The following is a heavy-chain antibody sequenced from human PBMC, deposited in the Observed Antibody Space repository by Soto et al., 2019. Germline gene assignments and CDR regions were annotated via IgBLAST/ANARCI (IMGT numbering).Heavy chain of an antibody. V-gene: IGHV3-7*01. CDR1: GFTFSSYW. D-gene: IGHD2-2*01. J-gene: IGHJ3*02. Sequence: EVQLVESGGGLVQPGGSLRLSCAASGFTFSSYWMNWVRQAPGKGLEWVANIKQDGSEKYNVDSVKGRFTISRDNAKNSLYLQMNSLRAEDTAVYYCARGQLGYCSSTSCYGWNDSVRAFDIWGQGTMVTVSS. CDR2: IKQDGSEK. CDR3: ARGQLGYCSSTSCYGWNDSVRAFDI.